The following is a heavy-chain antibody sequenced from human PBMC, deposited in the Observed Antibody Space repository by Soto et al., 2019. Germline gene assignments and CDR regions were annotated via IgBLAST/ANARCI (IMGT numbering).Heavy chain of an antibody. CDR2: ISSSSTI. CDR1: GFTFSSYS. D-gene: IGHD3-9*01. CDR3: ARDYEILTGSDY. V-gene: IGHV3-48*01. J-gene: IGHJ4*02. Sequence: SGGSLRLSCAASGFTFSSYSMNWVRQAPGKGLEWVSYISSSSTIYYADSVKGRFTISRDNAKNSLYLQMNSLRAEDTAVYYCARDYEILTGSDYWGQGTLVTVSS.